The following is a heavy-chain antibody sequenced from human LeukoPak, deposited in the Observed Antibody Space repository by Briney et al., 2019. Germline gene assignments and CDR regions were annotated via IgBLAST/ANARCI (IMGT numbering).Heavy chain of an antibody. V-gene: IGHV4-4*02. J-gene: IGHJ5*02. D-gene: IGHD3-10*01. CDR2: ISLSGLT. CDR3: AGIPIWFGELLGASWFDP. Sequence: SETLSLTCGVSGGSISSTNWWSWGRQPPGQGLEWIGEISLSGLTNYNPSLKIRVTMSLDKPKNHLSMNLTSVTAADTAVYYCAGIPIWFGELLGASWFDPWSQGTLVTVSS. CDR1: GGSISSTNW.